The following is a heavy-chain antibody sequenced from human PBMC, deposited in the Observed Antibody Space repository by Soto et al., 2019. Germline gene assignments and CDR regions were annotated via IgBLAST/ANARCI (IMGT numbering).Heavy chain of an antibody. D-gene: IGHD5-12*01. Sequence: QVQLVQSGAEVKRPGASVKVSCKASGFSFASFTPYGITWVRQAPGQGLEWMGWISGYNGNTNYAQKLQGRLTMTTDTSTGTVYMELMSLRSDDTAVYYCARGGYSGNDPRYYYYYGLDVWGQGTTVTVSS. CDR1: GFSFASFTPYG. CDR3: ARGGYSGNDPRYYYYYGLDV. CDR2: ISGYNGNT. J-gene: IGHJ6*02. V-gene: IGHV1-18*04.